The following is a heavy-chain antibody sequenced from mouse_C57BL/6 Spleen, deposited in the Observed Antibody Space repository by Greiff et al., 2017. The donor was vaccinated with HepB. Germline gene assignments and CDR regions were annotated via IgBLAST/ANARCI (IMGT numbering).Heavy chain of an antibody. Sequence: LQESGPELVKPGASVKISCKASGYAFSSSWMNWVKQRPGKGLEWIGRIYPGDGDTNYNGKFKGKATLTADKSSSTAYMQLSSLTSEDSAVYFCARRDYYGSSYGDYAMDYWGQGTSVTVSS. V-gene: IGHV1-82*01. CDR1: GYAFSSSW. CDR2: IYPGDGDT. J-gene: IGHJ4*01. CDR3: ARRDYYGSSYGDYAMDY. D-gene: IGHD1-1*01.